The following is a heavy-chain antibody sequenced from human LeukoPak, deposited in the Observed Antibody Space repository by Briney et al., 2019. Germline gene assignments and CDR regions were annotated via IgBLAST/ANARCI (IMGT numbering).Heavy chain of an antibody. D-gene: IGHD2-2*01. CDR1: GFTFSDYY. Sequence: GGSLRLSCAVSGFTFSDYYMSWIRQAPGKGLEWAGRIKSKGDGGTADYAAPVKGRFTISRDDSKNTLYLQMNSLKTEDTAVYYCTTAYCSSGTCYYEGINWGQGVLVTVSS. V-gene: IGHV3-15*01. J-gene: IGHJ4*02. CDR3: TTAYCSSGTCYYEGIN. CDR2: IKSKGDGGTA.